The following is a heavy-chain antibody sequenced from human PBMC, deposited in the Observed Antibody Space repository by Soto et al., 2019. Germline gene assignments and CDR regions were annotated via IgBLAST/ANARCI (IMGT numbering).Heavy chain of an antibody. CDR1: GFTFSRYY. J-gene: IGHJ4*02. V-gene: IGHV3-21*04. D-gene: IGHD5-18*01. CDR3: ASTWIQLYPPFDY. CDR2: ISTTSTYT. Sequence: SGGSLRLSCAASGFTFSRYYMNWVRQAPGKGLEWVSSISTTSTYTHYADSLKGRFTISRDNAKKLLYLEMNSLRAEDTAVYYCASTWIQLYPPFDYWGQGTLVTVSS.